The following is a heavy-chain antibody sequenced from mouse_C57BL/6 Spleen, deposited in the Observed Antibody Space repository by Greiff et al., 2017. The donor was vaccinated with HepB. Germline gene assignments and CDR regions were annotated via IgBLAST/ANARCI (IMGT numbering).Heavy chain of an antibody. V-gene: IGHV1-19*01. D-gene: IGHD1-1*01. CDR2: INPYNGGT. Sequence: VQLQQSGPVLVKPGASVKMSCKASGYTFTDYYMNWVKQSHGKSLEWIGVINPYNGGTSYNQKFKGKATLTVDKSSSTAYMELNSLTSEDSAVYYCAREAGWGSSPYYFDYWGQGTTLTVSS. CDR1: GYTFTDYY. CDR3: AREAGWGSSPYYFDY. J-gene: IGHJ2*01.